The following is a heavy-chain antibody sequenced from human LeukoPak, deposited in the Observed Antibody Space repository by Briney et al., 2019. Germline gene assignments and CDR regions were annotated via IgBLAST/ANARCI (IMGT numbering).Heavy chain of an antibody. D-gene: IGHD3-10*01. V-gene: IGHV3-23*01. J-gene: IGHJ4*02. CDR1: GFTFSSYA. CDR2: ISGSGGST. CDR3: PKGTYHYGSGPTNPFDY. Sequence: GGSLRLSCAASGFTFSSYAMSWVRQAPGKGLEWVSAISGSGGSTYYADSVKGRFTISRDNSKNTLYLQMNSLRAEDTAVYYCPKGTYHYGSGPTNPFDYWGQGTLVTVSS.